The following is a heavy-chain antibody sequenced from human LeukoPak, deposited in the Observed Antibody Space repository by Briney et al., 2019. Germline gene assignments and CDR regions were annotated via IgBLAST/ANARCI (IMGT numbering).Heavy chain of an antibody. V-gene: IGHV1-18*01. J-gene: IGHJ4*02. CDR1: GYTLTSYG. CDR2: ISGHNGNT. Sequence: ASVKVSCKASGYTLTSYGISWVRQAPGQGLEWMGWISGHNGNTDYAQKFQDRVTMTTDTSTSTAYMELRSLRSDDTAVYYCARGPKYYYDSKGYYYWGQGTLVTVSS. CDR3: ARGPKYYYDSKGYYY. D-gene: IGHD3-22*01.